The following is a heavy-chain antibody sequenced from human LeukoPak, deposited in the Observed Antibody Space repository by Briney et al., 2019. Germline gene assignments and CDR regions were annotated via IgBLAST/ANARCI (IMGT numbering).Heavy chain of an antibody. CDR3: AKDLYGDYGGIDY. CDR1: GFTFSTYA. V-gene: IGHV3-23*01. Sequence: GGSLRLSCAASGFTFSTYAMSWVRQAPGKGLEWVSVIRGNSGSTYYADSVEGRFTISRDNSRNTLYLQMNSLRAEDTAIYYCAKDLYGDYGGIDYWGQGTLVTVSS. D-gene: IGHD4-17*01. J-gene: IGHJ4*02. CDR2: IRGNSGST.